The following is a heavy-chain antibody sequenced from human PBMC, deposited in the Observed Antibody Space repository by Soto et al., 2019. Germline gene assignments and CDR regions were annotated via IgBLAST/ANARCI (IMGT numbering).Heavy chain of an antibody. J-gene: IGHJ4*02. CDR1: GGSLNSISHY. Sequence: SDPLSLTCAVSGGSLNSISHYWSWLRQPPGKGLEWIGYIHYFGSTKYNPSLESRVVISVDTSKNQFSLKVPSVTAADTAIYFCARGGSYVGFDSWGQGNLVTVSA. CDR2: IHYFGST. D-gene: IGHD1-26*01. V-gene: IGHV4-61*01. CDR3: ARGGSYVGFDS.